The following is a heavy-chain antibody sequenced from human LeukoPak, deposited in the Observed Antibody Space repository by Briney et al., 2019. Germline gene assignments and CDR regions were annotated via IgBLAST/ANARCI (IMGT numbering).Heavy chain of an antibody. CDR3: ASWEGATFYYMDV. Sequence: GASVKVSCKASGGTFSSYAISWVRQAPGQGLEWMGGIIPIFGTANYAQKFQGRVTITADESTSTAYMELSSLRSEDTAVYYCASWEGATFYYMDVWGKGTTVTVSS. CDR1: GGTFSSYA. V-gene: IGHV1-69*13. D-gene: IGHD5-24*01. J-gene: IGHJ6*03. CDR2: IIPIFGTA.